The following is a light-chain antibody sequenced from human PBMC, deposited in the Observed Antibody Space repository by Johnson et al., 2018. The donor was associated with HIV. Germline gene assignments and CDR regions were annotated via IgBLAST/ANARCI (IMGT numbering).Light chain of an antibody. Sequence: QSVLTQPPSVSAAPGQTVTISCSGSSSNVGSSFVSWYRQVPGTAPKLLIYDNNKRPSGIPDRFSGSKSGTSATLGITGLQTGDEADYYCGTWDSSLSVVFGTGTQVTVL. CDR3: GTWDSSLSVV. CDR1: SSNVGSSF. CDR2: DNN. V-gene: IGLV1-51*01. J-gene: IGLJ1*01.